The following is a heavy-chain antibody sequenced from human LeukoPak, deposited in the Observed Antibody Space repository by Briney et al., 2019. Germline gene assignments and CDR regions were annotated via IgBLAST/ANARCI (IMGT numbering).Heavy chain of an antibody. Sequence: QPGRSLRLSCAASGFTFSSYAMSWVRQAPGKGLEWVSAISGSGGSTYYADSVKGRFTISRDSSKNTLYLQMNSLRAEDMAIYYCAKDFVYDSSGYLTVAVFDYWGQGTLVTVSS. CDR1: GFTFSSYA. CDR2: ISGSGGST. CDR3: AKDFVYDSSGYLTVAVFDY. J-gene: IGHJ4*02. V-gene: IGHV3-23*01. D-gene: IGHD3-22*01.